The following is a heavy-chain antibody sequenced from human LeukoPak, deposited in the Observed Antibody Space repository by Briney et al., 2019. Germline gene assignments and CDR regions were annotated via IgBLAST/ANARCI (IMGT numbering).Heavy chain of an antibody. CDR3: ARHYYDSSGYSFDY. CDR2: IDWHDDK. Sequence: SGPTLVNPTQTLTLTCTFSGFSLSTSGMCVSWIRQPPGKALEWLARIDWHDDKYYSTSLKTRLTISKDTSKNQVVLTMTNMDPVDTATYYCARHYYDSSGYSFDYWGQGTLVTVSS. D-gene: IGHD3-22*01. CDR1: GFSLSTSGMC. V-gene: IGHV2-70*11. J-gene: IGHJ4*02.